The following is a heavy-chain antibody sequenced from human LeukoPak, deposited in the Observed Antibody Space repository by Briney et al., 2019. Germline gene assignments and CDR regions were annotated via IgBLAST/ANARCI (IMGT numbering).Heavy chain of an antibody. CDR2: IEQDATEK. J-gene: IGHJ2*01. D-gene: IGHD1-14*01. Sequence: GGSLRLSCAASGFTVSSYWMSWVRQAPGKGLEWVANIEQDATEKYYVDSVKGRFTISRDNAKSSLYLQMNSLRADDTAVYYCARARHPTGQYFDLWGRGTLVTVSS. CDR3: ARARHPTGQYFDL. V-gene: IGHV3-7*01. CDR1: GFTVSSYW.